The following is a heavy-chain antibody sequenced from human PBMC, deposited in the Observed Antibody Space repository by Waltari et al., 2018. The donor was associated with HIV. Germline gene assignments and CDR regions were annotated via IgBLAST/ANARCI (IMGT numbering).Heavy chain of an antibody. V-gene: IGHV3-74*01. Sequence: VQLVESGGGSIKTGGSLRLSCAASGFSVSNHWMDWVRQGPGKGPVRGALDNGDGSSSNYADAVKDRFVISRDNARNKVYRQLNSLRVEDTAIYFCARASHYIEFSTLYGDYYFDVWGRGTRVAVSS. CDR1: GFSVSNHW. CDR3: ARASHYIEFSTLYGDYYFDV. J-gene: IGHJ4*02. D-gene: IGHD4-17*01. CDR2: DNGDGSSS.